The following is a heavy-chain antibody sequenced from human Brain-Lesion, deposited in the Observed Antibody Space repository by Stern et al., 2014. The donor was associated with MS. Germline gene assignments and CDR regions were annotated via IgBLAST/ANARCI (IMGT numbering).Heavy chain of an antibody. CDR1: GGSISSGDYY. CDR3: ASANCSSTSCTNWFDP. D-gene: IGHD2-2*01. CDR2: IYYSGST. V-gene: IGHV4-30-4*01. Sequence: VQLEESGPGLVKPSQTLSLTCTVSGGSISSGDYYWSWIRQPPGKGLEWIGYIYYSGSTYYNPSLKSRVTISVDTSKNQFSLKLSSVTAADTAVYYCASANCSSTSCTNWFDPWGQGTLVTVSS. J-gene: IGHJ5*02.